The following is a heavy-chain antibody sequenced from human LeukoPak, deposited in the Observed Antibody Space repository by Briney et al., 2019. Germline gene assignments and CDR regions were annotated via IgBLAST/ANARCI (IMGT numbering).Heavy chain of an antibody. CDR3: ARTYYYDSSGYYGAFDI. J-gene: IGHJ3*02. V-gene: IGHV3-21*01. Sequence: GGSLRLSCAASGFTFSSYSMNCVRQAPGKGLEWVSSISSSSSYIYYADSVKGRFTISRDNAKNSLYLQMNSLRAEDTAVYYCARTYYYDSSGYYGAFDIWGQGTMVTVSS. D-gene: IGHD3-22*01. CDR2: ISSSSSYI. CDR1: GFTFSSYS.